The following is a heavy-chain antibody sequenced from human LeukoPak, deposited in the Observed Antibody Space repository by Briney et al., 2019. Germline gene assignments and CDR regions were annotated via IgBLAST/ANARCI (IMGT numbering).Heavy chain of an antibody. CDR3: ARKYCSGGSCQISNWFDP. D-gene: IGHD2-15*01. Sequence: SVKVSCKASGGTFSSYAISWVRPAPGQGLEWMGGIIPIFGTANYAQKFQGRVTITADESTSTAYMELSSLRSDDTAVYYCARKYCSGGSCQISNWFDPWGQGTLVTVSS. CDR1: GGTFSSYA. V-gene: IGHV1-69*01. CDR2: IIPIFGTA. J-gene: IGHJ5*02.